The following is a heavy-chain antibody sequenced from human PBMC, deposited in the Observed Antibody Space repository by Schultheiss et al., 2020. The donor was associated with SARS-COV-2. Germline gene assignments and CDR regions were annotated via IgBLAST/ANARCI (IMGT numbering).Heavy chain of an antibody. CDR3: ATVVVPAVGVGGWFDP. CDR2: THYRSKWYD. D-gene: IGHD2-2*01. Sequence: SQTLSLTCAISGDSVSRNSVDWNWIRQSPSRGLEWLGRTHYRSKWYDDCAVSVKSRRTINPDTSRTRFSLQLNSVAPEDTAVYYCATVVVPAVGVGGWFDPWGQGTLVTVSS. V-gene: IGHV6-1*01. CDR1: GDSVSRNSVD. J-gene: IGHJ5*02.